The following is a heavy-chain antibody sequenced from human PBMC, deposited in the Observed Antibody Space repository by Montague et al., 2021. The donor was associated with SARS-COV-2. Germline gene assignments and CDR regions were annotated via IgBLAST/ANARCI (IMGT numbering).Heavy chain of an antibody. D-gene: IGHD6-13*01. CDR1: GFTFTSHP. J-gene: IGHJ4*02. CDR2: ISGSGEST. Sequence: SLRLSCAASGFTFTSHPMSWVRQASGKGLEWVSGISGSGESTYYADSVKGRFTVSRDNSKNTAHLQMNSLRAEDTAVYYCARDPQYSKSWLHTIFENWGQGTLVTVSS. CDR3: ARDPQYSKSWLHTIFEN. V-gene: IGHV3-23*01.